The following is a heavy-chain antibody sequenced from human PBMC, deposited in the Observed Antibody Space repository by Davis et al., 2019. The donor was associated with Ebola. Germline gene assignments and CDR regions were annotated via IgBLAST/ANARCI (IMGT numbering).Heavy chain of an antibody. CDR2: IRSKANSYAT. CDR1: GFTFSGSA. Sequence: PGGSLRLSCAASGFTFSGSAMHWVRQASGKGLEWVGRIRSKANSYATAYAASVKGRFTISRDDSKNTAYLQMNSLKTEDTAVYYCRSSSWSHYYYYGMDVWGKGTTVTVSS. J-gene: IGHJ6*04. V-gene: IGHV3-73*01. CDR3: RSSSWSHYYYYGMDV. D-gene: IGHD6-13*01.